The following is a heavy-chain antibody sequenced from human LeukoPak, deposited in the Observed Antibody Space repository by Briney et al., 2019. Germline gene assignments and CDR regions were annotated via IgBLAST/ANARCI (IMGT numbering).Heavy chain of an antibody. D-gene: IGHD3-22*01. J-gene: IGHJ4*02. CDR2: MNPNSGST. V-gene: IGHV1-8*01. CDR1: GYTFTSYD. Sequence: ASVKVSCKASGYTFTSYDINWVRQATGQGLEWMGWMNPNSGSTGYAQKFQGRVTMTRNTSISTAYMELSGLRSEDTAVYYCAREDSSGYSFDYWGQGTLVTVSS. CDR3: AREDSSGYSFDY.